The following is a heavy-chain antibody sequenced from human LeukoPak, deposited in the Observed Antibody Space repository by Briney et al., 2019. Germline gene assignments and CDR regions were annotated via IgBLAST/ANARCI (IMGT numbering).Heavy chain of an antibody. CDR3: ARFDHVWETHGMDAFDL. Sequence: SETLSLTCAVSGYSISRGYSWGWIRQPPGKGLEWIGNMYHSESTHYNPSLKSRVAISADTSKNQFSLKLSSVTAADTAVYYCARFDHVWETHGMDAFDLWGQGTMVTVSS. CDR2: MYHSEST. CDR1: GYSISRGYS. V-gene: IGHV4-38-2*01. D-gene: IGHD3-16*01. J-gene: IGHJ3*01.